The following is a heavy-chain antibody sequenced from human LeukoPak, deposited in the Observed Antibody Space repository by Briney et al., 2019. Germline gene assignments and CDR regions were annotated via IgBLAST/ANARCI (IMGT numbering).Heavy chain of an antibody. J-gene: IGHJ3*02. CDR3: ARRSLKVGATLSAFDI. Sequence: GGSLRLSCAASGFTFSSYGMHWVRQAPGKGLEWVAFIRYDGSNKYYADSVKGRFTISRDNSKNTLYLQMNSLRAEDTAVYYCARRSLKVGATLSAFDIWGQGTMVTVSS. V-gene: IGHV3-30*02. D-gene: IGHD1-26*01. CDR2: IRYDGSNK. CDR1: GFTFSSYG.